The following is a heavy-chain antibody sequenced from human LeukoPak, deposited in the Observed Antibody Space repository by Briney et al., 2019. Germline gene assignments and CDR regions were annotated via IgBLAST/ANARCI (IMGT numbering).Heavy chain of an antibody. CDR2: IIPIFGTA. J-gene: IGHJ4*02. CDR3: ARDPGRNYFDY. V-gene: IGHV1-69*05. CDR1: VGTFSSYA. Sequence: SVKVSCKASVGTFSSYAISWVRQAPGQGLEWMGRIIPIFGTANYAQKFQGRVTITTDESTSTAYMELSSLRSEDTAVYYCARDPGRNYFDYWGQGTLVTVSS.